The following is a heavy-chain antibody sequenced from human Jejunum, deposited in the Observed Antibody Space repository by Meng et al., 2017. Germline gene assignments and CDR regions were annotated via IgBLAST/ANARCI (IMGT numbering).Heavy chain of an antibody. CDR1: GFTFSSYW. CDR2: IKEDGTTK. CDR3: VRGDEVGAY. J-gene: IGHJ4*02. Sequence: GESLKISCAASGFTFSSYWMNWVRQAPGKGLEWVANIKEDGTTKFYEDSVKGRFTISRDNAKNSVFLQMSSLKVEDTGIYYCVRGDEVGAYWGQGALVTVSS. D-gene: IGHD3-16*01. V-gene: IGHV3-7*01.